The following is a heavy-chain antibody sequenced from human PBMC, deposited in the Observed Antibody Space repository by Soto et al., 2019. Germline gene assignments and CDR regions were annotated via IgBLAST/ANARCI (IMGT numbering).Heavy chain of an antibody. CDR2: MNPNSGNT. Sequence: QVQLVQSGAEVKKPGASVKVSCKASGYTFTSYDLNWVRQATGQGLEYLGWMNPNSGNTGYVQKFQGRVTMTRDTPISTANMELSSLRSEDTAVYYCARGIKYGQYLRGSDPWGQGTLVTVSS. D-gene: IGHD3-16*01. CDR1: GYTFTSYD. V-gene: IGHV1-8*01. CDR3: ARGIKYGQYLRGSDP. J-gene: IGHJ5*02.